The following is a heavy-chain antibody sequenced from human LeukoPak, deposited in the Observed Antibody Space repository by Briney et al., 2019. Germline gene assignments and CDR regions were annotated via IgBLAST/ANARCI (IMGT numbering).Heavy chain of an antibody. J-gene: IGHJ4*02. CDR3: GKDRSGSGTYYPDY. CDR2: IGSGGGTT. D-gene: IGHD3-10*01. V-gene: IGHV3-23*01. Sequence: GGSLRLSCAASGFTFSSYAMSWVRQAPGKGLDWVSAIGSGGGTTYYADSVKGRFTISRDNSKNTLYLQMNSLRAEDTAVYYCGKDRSGSGTYYPDYWGQGTLVTVSS. CDR1: GFTFSSYA.